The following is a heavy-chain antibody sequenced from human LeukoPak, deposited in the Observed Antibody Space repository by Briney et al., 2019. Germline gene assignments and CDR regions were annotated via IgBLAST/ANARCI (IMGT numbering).Heavy chain of an antibody. CDR1: GFTFSSYS. J-gene: IGHJ4*02. V-gene: IGHV3-21*01. Sequence: GGSLRLSCAASGFTFSSYSMNWVRQAPGKGLEWVSSISSSSSYIYYADSVKGRFTISRDDAKNSLYLQMNSLRAEDTAVYYCARDLFAQWLVPGDFDYWGQGTLVTVSS. CDR3: ARDLFAQWLVPGDFDY. CDR2: ISSSSSYI. D-gene: IGHD6-19*01.